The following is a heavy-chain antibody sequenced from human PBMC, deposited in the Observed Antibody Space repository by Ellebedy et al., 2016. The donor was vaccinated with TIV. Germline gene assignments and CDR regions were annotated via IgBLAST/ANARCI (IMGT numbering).Heavy chain of an antibody. CDR2: ISSDGNDK. J-gene: IGHJ4*02. Sequence: GGSLRLXCAASGFIFNSYIMHWVRQAPGKGLEWVAVISSDGNDKYYADSVKGRFTISRDNAKNSLYLQMNSLRAEDTALYYCAKDIWVKFSSGYCSSTSCLEPVSFDYWGQGTLVTVSS. D-gene: IGHD2-2*01. V-gene: IGHV3-30*04. CDR1: GFIFNSYI. CDR3: AKDIWVKFSSGYCSSTSCLEPVSFDY.